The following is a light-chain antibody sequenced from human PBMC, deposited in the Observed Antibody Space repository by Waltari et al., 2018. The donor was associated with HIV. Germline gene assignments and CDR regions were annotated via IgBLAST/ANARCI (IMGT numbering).Light chain of an antibody. V-gene: IGLV2-23*01. CDR2: EDN. Sequence: QSALTQPASVSGSPGQSITISCTGTSSDVGSYTVVSWYQQHPGKAPNRMIYEDNKRPCGFSNRFSGSKSGNTASLTIAGSQAEDEADYYCCSYTGSTTWVFGGGTKLTVL. CDR3: CSYTGSTTWV. CDR1: SSDVGSYTV. J-gene: IGLJ3*02.